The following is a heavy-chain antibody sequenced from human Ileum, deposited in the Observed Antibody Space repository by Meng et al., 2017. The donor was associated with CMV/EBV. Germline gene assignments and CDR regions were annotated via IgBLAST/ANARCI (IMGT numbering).Heavy chain of an antibody. CDR1: CGFFRGHY. CDR3: ARGLFRYPAYFDL. V-gene: IGHV4-34*01. D-gene: IGHD3-16*02. CDR2: INHVGRT. J-gene: IGHJ4*02. Sequence: QWQLLEWGEGLLKPSETLSLSCALYCGFFRGHYSSWSRQSPGNGLQWIAEINHVGRTNSNPSLASRVTISQDTSKNQCSLKLNSVTVADSAVYYCARGLFRYPAYFDLWGQGTLVTVSS.